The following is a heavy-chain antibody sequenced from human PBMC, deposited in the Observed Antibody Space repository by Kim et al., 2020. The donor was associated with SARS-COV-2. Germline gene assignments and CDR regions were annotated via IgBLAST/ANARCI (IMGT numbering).Heavy chain of an antibody. CDR2: MNPNSGNT. CDR1: GYTFTSYD. V-gene: IGHV1-8*01. CDR3: ARGYDFWSGYYGYWFDP. Sequence: ASVKVSCKASGYTFTSYDINWVRQATGQGLEWMGWMNPNSGNTGYAQKFQGRVTMTRNTSISTAYMELSSLRSEDTAVYYCARGYDFWSGYYGYWFDPWGQGTLVTVSS. D-gene: IGHD3-3*01. J-gene: IGHJ5*02.